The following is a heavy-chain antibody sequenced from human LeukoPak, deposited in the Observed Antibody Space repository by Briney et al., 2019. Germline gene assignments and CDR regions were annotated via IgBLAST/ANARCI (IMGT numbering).Heavy chain of an antibody. CDR2: INQSGST. CDR1: GGSFSGYY. J-gene: IGHJ4*02. V-gene: IGHV4-34*01. Sequence: PSETLSLTCGVSGGSFSGYYWSWIRKSPGRGLEWIGEINQSGSTNYNPSLESRVTVSVDTPENQFSLILRSVTAADTAVYFCARGHGRVAAGRGGIITGAIYFDFWGQGSLVTVSS. CDR3: ARGHGRVAAGRGGIITGAIYFDF. D-gene: IGHD3-10*01.